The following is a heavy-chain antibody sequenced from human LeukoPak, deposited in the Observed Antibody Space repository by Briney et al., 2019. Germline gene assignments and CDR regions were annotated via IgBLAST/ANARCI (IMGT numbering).Heavy chain of an antibody. J-gene: IGHJ5*02. Sequence: PSETLSLTCTVSGGSISSYYWSWIRQPPGKGLEWIGYIYYSGSTNYNPSLKSRVTISVDTSKNQFSLKLSSVTAADTAVYYCARGGTGFDWLFPLVDPWGQGTLVTVSS. CDR2: IYYSGST. D-gene: IGHD3-9*01. CDR1: GGSISSYY. CDR3: ARGGTGFDWLFPLVDP. V-gene: IGHV4-59*01.